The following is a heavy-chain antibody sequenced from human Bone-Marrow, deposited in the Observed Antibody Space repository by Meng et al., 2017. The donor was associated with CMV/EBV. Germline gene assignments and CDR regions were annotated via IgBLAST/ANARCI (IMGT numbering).Heavy chain of an antibody. V-gene: IGHV3-74*01. CDR2: INSDGSST. CDR3: ARATFTTYDFWSGYFAPYYYYYGMDV. Sequence: GESLKISCAASGFTFSSYWIHWVRQAPGKGLVWVSRINSDGSSTSYADSVKGRFTISRDNAKNTLYLQMNSLRDEDTAVYYCARATFTTYDFWSGYFAPYYYYYGMDVWGQGTTVTVSS. J-gene: IGHJ6*02. D-gene: IGHD3-3*01. CDR1: GFTFSSYW.